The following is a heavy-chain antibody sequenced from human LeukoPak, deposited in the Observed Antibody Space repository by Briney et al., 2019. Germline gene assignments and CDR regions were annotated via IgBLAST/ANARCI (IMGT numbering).Heavy chain of an antibody. CDR2: INHSGST. Sequence: SETLSLTCAVYGGSFSGYYWSWLRQPPGKGLEWIGEINHSGSTNYNPSLKSRVTISVDTSKNQFSLKLSSVTAADTAVYYCARKGLLWFGELPFFDYWGQGTLVTVSS. D-gene: IGHD3-10*01. CDR1: GGSFSGYY. CDR3: ARKGLLWFGELPFFDY. V-gene: IGHV4-34*01. J-gene: IGHJ4*02.